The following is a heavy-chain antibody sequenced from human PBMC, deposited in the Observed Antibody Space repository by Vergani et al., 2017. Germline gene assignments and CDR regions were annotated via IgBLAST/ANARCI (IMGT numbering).Heavy chain of an antibody. CDR3: ARVIGRWSGYGDAFDI. Sequence: QVQLQESGPGLVKPSQTLSLTCTVSGGSISSGDYYWSWIRQPPGKGLEWIGYIYYSGSTYYNPSLKSRVTISVDTSKNQFSLKLSSVTAADTAVYYCARVIGRWSGYGDAFDIWGQGTMVTVSS. D-gene: IGHD3-3*01. V-gene: IGHV4-30-4*01. CDR1: GGSISSGDYY. J-gene: IGHJ3*02. CDR2: IYYSGST.